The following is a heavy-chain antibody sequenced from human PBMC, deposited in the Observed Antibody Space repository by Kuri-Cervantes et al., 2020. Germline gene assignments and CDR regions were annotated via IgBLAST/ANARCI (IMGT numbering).Heavy chain of an antibody. D-gene: IGHD1-26*01. Sequence: SVKVSCKASGGTFSSYAISWVRQAPGQGLEWMGGIIPIFGTANYAQKFQGRVTITTDESTSTAYMELRSLRSDDTAVYYCARVPQWEPREFDYWGQGTLVTVSS. J-gene: IGHJ4*02. CDR3: ARVPQWEPREFDY. V-gene: IGHV1-69*05. CDR1: GGTFSSYA. CDR2: IIPIFGTA.